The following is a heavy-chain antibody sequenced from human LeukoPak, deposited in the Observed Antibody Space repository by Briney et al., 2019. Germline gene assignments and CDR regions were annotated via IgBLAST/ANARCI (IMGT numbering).Heavy chain of an antibody. CDR1: GGSFSGYY. D-gene: IGHD4/OR15-4a*01. V-gene: IGHV4-34*01. CDR3: ARVRALRPQVYYYYYMDV. J-gene: IGHJ6*03. CDR2: INHSGST. Sequence: SETLSLTCAVYGGSFSGYYWSWIRQPPGKGLEWIGEINHSGSTNYNPSLKSRVTISVDTSKNQFSLKLSSVTAADTAVYYCARVRALRPQVYYYYYMDVWGKGTTVTVSS.